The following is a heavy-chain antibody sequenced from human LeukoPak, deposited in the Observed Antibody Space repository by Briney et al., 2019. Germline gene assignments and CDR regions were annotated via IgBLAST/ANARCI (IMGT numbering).Heavy chain of an antibody. CDR2: ISYDGSNK. J-gene: IGHJ4*02. Sequence: GGSLRLSCAASGFTFSSYAMHWVRQAPGKGLEWVAVISYDGSNKYYADSVKGRFTISRDNSKNTLYLQMNSLRAEDTAVYYCARDSDLLRYFDWLREYYSDYWGQGTLVTVSS. V-gene: IGHV3-30*04. CDR3: ARDSDLLRYFDWLREYYSDY. D-gene: IGHD3-9*01. CDR1: GFTFSSYA.